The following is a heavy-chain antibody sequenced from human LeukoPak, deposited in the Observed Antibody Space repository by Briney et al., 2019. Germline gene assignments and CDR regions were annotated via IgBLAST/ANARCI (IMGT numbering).Heavy chain of an antibody. V-gene: IGHV3-23*01. CDR3: APPMGPYSSSWYYGY. J-gene: IGHJ4*02. CDR1: GFTFSSYA. Sequence: PGGSLRLSCAASGFTFSSYAMSWVRHAPGKGLEWVSAISGSGGSTYYADSVKGRFTISRDNSKNTLYLQMNSLRAEDTAVYYCAPPMGPYSSSWYYGYWGQGTLVTVSS. CDR2: ISGSGGST. D-gene: IGHD6-13*01.